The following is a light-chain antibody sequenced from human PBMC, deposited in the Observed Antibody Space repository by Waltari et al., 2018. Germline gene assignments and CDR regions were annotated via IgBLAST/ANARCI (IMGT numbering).Light chain of an antibody. J-gene: IGKJ4*01. V-gene: IGKV1-39*01. CDR2: AAS. CDR3: QQTNAAPLS. CDR1: QNIFTY. Sequence: DIQMTQSPSSLSASVGDRVTITCRASQNIFTYLNWYQQKAGNAPKLLIYAASSLQSGVPLRFSGSGSATDFTLTISSLQPEDFATYYCQQTNAAPLSFGGGTKVEIK.